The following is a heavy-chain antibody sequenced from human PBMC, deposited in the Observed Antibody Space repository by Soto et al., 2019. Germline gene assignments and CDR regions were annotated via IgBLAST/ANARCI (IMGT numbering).Heavy chain of an antibody. D-gene: IGHD6-13*01. Sequence: SETLSLTCAVYGGSFSGYYWSRIRQPPGKGLEWIGEINHSGSTNYNPSLKSRVKISVDTSKNQFSLKLSSVTAADTAVYYCARGQSGYSSSWALYYFDYWGQGTLVTVSS. CDR2: INHSGST. CDR3: ARGQSGYSSSWALYYFDY. V-gene: IGHV4-34*01. J-gene: IGHJ4*02. CDR1: GGSFSGYY.